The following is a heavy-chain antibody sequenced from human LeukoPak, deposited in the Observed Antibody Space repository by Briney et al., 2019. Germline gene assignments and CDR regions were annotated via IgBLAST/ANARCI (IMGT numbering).Heavy chain of an antibody. CDR1: GYTFTSYD. D-gene: IGHD3-3*01. J-gene: IGHJ6*03. CDR2: MNPNSGNT. V-gene: IGHV1-8*01. Sequence: ASVKVSCKASGYTFTSYDINWVRQATGQGLEWMGWMNPNSGNTGYAQKFQGRVTMTRNTSISTAYMELSSLRSEDTAVYYCARRPTYYFWSGYYSRAYYYYMDVWGKGTTVTVSS. CDR3: ARRPTYYFWSGYYSRAYYYYMDV.